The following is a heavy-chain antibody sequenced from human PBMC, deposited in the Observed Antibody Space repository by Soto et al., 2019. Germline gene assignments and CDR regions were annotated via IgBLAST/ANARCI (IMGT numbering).Heavy chain of an antibody. CDR2: IYYSGST. J-gene: IGHJ5*02. CDR3: ATSINGTTFHWFDP. V-gene: IGHV4-31*03. D-gene: IGHD1-7*01. CDR1: GGTLRSGLYY. Sequence: LXLACTILGGTLRSGLYYCRWILQHPGKGLEWIGYIYYSGSTYYNPSLKSRVTISVDTSKNQFSLKLSSVTAADTAVYYCATSINGTTFHWFDPWGQGTLVTVSS.